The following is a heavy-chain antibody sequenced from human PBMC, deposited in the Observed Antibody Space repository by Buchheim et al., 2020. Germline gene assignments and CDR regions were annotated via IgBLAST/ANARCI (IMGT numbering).Heavy chain of an antibody. CDR1: GFTFSSYS. CDR3: ARGGCSSTSCYTGDPYYYYMDV. Sequence: EVQLVESGGGLVQPGGSLRLSCAASGFTFSSYSMNWVRQAPGKGLEWVSYISSSSSTIYYADFVKGRFTISRDNAKNSMYLQMNSLRAEDTAVYYCARGGCSSTSCYTGDPYYYYMDVWGKGTT. CDR2: ISSSSSTI. D-gene: IGHD2-2*02. V-gene: IGHV3-48*01. J-gene: IGHJ6*03.